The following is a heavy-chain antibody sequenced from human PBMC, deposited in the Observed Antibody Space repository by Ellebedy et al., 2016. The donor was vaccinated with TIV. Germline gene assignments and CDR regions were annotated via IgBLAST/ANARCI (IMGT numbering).Heavy chain of an antibody. CDR2: MSANSGNT. Sequence: AASVKVSCKASGYIFPSSGINWVRQATGHGLEWLGRMSANSGNTAYVQKFQGRVTMTRNTSIMTAYMELSSLTSEDTGVYYCARAVPGGTAYLHDWGQGTLVTVSS. J-gene: IGHJ4*02. CDR3: ARAVPGGTAYLHD. V-gene: IGHV1-8*02. CDR1: GYIFPSSG. D-gene: IGHD1-14*01.